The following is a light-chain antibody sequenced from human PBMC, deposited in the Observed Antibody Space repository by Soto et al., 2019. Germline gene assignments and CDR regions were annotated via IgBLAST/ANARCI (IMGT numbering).Light chain of an antibody. Sequence: QSVLTQPPSVSGAPGQRVTISCTGSSSNTGADYDVHWYQHLPGSSPKLLIYDNNIRPSGVPDRFSGSKSGTSDSLAITGRHAEDEGDYYCQAYYSSLSTLVVFGGGTKLTVL. J-gene: IGLJ2*01. CDR1: SSNTGADYD. V-gene: IGLV1-40*01. CDR3: QAYYSSLSTLVV. CDR2: DNN.